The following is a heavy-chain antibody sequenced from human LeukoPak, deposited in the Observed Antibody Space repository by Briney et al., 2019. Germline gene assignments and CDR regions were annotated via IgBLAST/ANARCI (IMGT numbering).Heavy chain of an antibody. Sequence: AGGSLRLSCAGSGFTFSSYAMNWVRQAPGKGLEWISYVSSSGTTIYYADSVKGRFTISRDNAKNSLYLQLNSLRAEDTAVYYCATGNWEQQPKYNYFYYMDVWGKGTTVTISS. CDR1: GFTFSSYA. J-gene: IGHJ6*03. D-gene: IGHD6-13*01. CDR3: ATGNWEQQPKYNYFYYMDV. V-gene: IGHV3-48*03. CDR2: VSSSGTTI.